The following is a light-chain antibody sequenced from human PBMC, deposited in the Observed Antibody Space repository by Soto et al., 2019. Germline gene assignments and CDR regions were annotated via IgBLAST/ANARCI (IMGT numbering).Light chain of an antibody. Sequence: QSVLTQPASVSGSPGQSITISCTGTSTDIGRHNYVSWYQQHPGKAPKLLISEVSSRPSGVSIRFSGSKSGNTASLTISGLQAEDGADYYCSSYAITRDVIFGGGTKLTVL. CDR3: SSYAITRDVI. CDR1: STDIGRHNY. J-gene: IGLJ2*01. CDR2: EVS. V-gene: IGLV2-14*01.